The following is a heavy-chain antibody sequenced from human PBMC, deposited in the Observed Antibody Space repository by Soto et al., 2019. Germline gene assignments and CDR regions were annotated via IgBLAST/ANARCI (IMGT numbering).Heavy chain of an antibody. J-gene: IGHJ1*01. CDR1: GGSISSCY. V-gene: IGHV4-4*07. CDR2: IYTSGST. D-gene: IGHD3-22*01. Sequence: SETLSLTCTVSGGSISSCYWSWIRQPAGKGLEWIGRIYTSGSTNYNPSLKSRVTMSVDTSKNQFSLKLSSVTAADTAVYYCAGGYYDSSGYVHWGQGTLVTVYS. CDR3: AGGYYDSSGYVH.